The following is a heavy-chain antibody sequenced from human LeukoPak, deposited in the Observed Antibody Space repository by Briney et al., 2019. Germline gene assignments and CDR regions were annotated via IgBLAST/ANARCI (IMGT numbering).Heavy chain of an antibody. J-gene: IGHJ5*02. CDR2: IYHSGST. V-gene: IGHV4-38-2*02. D-gene: IGHD6-13*01. CDR3: ARLPIFIAAAGREVDP. CDR1: GYSISSGYY. Sequence: SETLSLTCTVSGYSISSGYYWGWIRQPPGKGLEWIGSIYHSGSTYYNPSLKSRVTISVDTSKNQFSLKLSSVTAADTAVYYCARLPIFIAAAGREVDPWGQGTLVTVSS.